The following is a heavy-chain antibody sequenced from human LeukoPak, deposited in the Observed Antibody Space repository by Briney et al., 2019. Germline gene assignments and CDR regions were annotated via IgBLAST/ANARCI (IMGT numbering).Heavy chain of an antibody. J-gene: IGHJ3*01. CDR2: IIPFFNTP. Sequence: VASVKVSCKASGVPFSNHAINWVRQAPGEGLEWMGGIIPFFNTPEYAQKFQGRVTITADDSTTTSYMFLSSLRSDDTAMYYCATHRASHGSSWDDAFHVWGQGTLVTVSS. CDR3: ATHRASHGSSWDDAFHV. CDR1: GVPFSNHA. V-gene: IGHV1-69*13. D-gene: IGHD1-26*01.